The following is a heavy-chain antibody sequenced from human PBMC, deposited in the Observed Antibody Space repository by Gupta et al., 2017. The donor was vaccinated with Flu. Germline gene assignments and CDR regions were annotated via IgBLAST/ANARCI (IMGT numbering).Heavy chain of an antibody. CDR2: INPNSGNT. Sequence: QVQLVQSGSEVKKPGASVTVPCRASGYPFSSYEIIWVRQASGQGPEWMGWINPNSGNTGYEQEFQGRVTMTRNNAISTAYMELTSMKSEDTAVYECARRIKDYFYYCVDDWGRGIAVTVSS. CDR3: ARRIKDYFYYCVDD. CDR1: GYPFSSYE. J-gene: IGHJ6*03. V-gene: IGHV1-8*01. D-gene: IGHD2-15*01.